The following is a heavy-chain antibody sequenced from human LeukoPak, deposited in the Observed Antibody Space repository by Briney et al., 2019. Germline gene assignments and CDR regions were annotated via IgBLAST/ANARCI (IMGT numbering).Heavy chain of an antibody. V-gene: IGHV1-69*04. Sequence: SVKVSCKASGYTFTSYYMHWVRQAPGQGLEWMGRIIPILGIANYAQKFQGRVTITADKSTSTAYMELSSLRSEDTAVYYCARASRGVPDATFDYWGQGTLVTVSS. CDR1: GYTFTSYY. J-gene: IGHJ4*02. D-gene: IGHD3-10*01. CDR3: ARASRGVPDATFDY. CDR2: IIPILGIA.